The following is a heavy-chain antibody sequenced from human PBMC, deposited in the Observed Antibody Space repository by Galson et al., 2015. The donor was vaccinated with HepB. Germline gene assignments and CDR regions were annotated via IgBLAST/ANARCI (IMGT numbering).Heavy chain of an antibody. CDR1: GDSVSSNSAA. D-gene: IGHD1-26*01. CDR2: TYYRSKWYN. CDR3: ARDHGSYYDYYYYMDV. Sequence: CAISGDSVSSNSAAWNWIRQSPSRGLEWLGRTYYRSKWYNDYAVSVKSRITINPDTSKNQFSLQLNSVTPEDTAVYYCARDHGSYYDYYYYMDVWGKGTTVTVSS. J-gene: IGHJ6*03. V-gene: IGHV6-1*01.